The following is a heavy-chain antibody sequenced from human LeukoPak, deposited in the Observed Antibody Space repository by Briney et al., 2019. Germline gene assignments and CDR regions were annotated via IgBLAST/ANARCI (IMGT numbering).Heavy chain of an antibody. CDR2: ISGSGGST. V-gene: IGHV3-23*01. CDR1: GFTFSSYA. J-gene: IGHJ4*02. D-gene: IGHD3-10*01. CDR3: AKVASGSGSNYYFDY. Sequence: PGGSLRLSCAASGFTFSSYAMSWVRQAPGKGLEWFSPISGSGGSTYYADSVKGRFTISRDNSKNTLYLQMNSLRAEDTAVYYCAKVASGSGSNYYFDYWGQGTLVTVYS.